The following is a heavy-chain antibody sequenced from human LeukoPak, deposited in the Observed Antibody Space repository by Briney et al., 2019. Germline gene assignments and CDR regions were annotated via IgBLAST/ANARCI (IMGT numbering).Heavy chain of an antibody. CDR1: GFTFSSYS. D-gene: IGHD3-10*01. CDR3: ARVGYYGSGTYGQNH. V-gene: IGHV3-21*01. Sequence: KPGGSLRLSCAASGFTFSSYSMNWVRQAPGKGLEWVSSISSSSSYIYYADSVKGRFTISRDNAKNSLYLQMNSLRAEDTAVYYCARVGYYGSGTYGQNHWGQGTLVTVSS. J-gene: IGHJ5*02. CDR2: ISSSSSYI.